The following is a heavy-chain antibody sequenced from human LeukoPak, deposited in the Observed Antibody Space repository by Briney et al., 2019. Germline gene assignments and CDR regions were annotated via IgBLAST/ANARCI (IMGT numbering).Heavy chain of an antibody. V-gene: IGHV3-74*01. CDR3: AREILTGYAFDI. D-gene: IGHD7-27*01. CDR1: GFTFSSYW. CDR2: ITSDGSST. Sequence: GGSLRLSCAASGFTFSSYWMHWVRQAPGKGLVWVSRITSDGSSTSYADSVKGRFTISRDNSKNTLYLQMNSLRAEDTALYYCAREILTGYAFDIWGQGTMVTVSS. J-gene: IGHJ3*02.